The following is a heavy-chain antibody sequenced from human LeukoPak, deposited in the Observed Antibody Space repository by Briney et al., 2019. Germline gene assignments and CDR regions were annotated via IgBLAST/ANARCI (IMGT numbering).Heavy chain of an antibody. CDR2: TSGSGGST. V-gene: IGHV3-23*01. J-gene: IGHJ4*02. Sequence: GGSLRLSCAASGFTFSSYAMSWVRQAPGKGLEWVSATSGSGGSTYYADSVKGRFTISRDNSKNTLYLQMNSLRAEDTAVYYCARRGEGYYDSSGYPDYWGQGTLVTVSS. D-gene: IGHD3-22*01. CDR3: ARRGEGYYDSSGYPDY. CDR1: GFTFSSYA.